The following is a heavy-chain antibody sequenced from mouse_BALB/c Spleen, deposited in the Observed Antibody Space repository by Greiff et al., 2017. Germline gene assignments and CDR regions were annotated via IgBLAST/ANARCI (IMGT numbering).Heavy chain of an antibody. V-gene: IGHV5-12-2*01. J-gene: IGHJ4*01. D-gene: IGHD1-1*01. CDR3: ARGPYGRGAMDY. CDR2: ISNGGGST. CDR1: GFTFSSYT. Sequence: EVKVVESGGGLVQPGGSLKLSCAASGFTFSSYTMSWVRQTPEKRLEWVAYISNGGGSTYYPDTVKGRFTISRDNARNILYLQMSSLRSEDTAMYYCARGPYGRGAMDYWGQGTSVTVSS.